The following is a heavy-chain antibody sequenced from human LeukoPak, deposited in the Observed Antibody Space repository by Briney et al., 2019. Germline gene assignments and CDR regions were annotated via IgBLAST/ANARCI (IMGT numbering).Heavy chain of an antibody. V-gene: IGHV1-69*01. Sequence: ASVKVSCKASGGTFSSYAISWVRQAPGQGLEWMGGIIPIFGTANYAQKFQGRVTITADESTSTAYMELSSLRSEDTAVYYCARGIGPSYSTNLDYWGQGTLVTVSS. D-gene: IGHD4-11*01. J-gene: IGHJ4*02. CDR1: GGTFSSYA. CDR3: ARGIGPSYSTNLDY. CDR2: IIPIFGTA.